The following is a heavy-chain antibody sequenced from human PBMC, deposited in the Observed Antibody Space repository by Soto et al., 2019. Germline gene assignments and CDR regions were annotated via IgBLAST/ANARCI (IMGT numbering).Heavy chain of an antibody. D-gene: IGHD6-19*01. V-gene: IGHV1-46*03. CDR3: ARGGIQWLVQGYYYMDV. Sequence: GASVKVSCKASGYTFTSYYMHWVRQAPGQGLEWMGIIKPSGGSTSYAQKFQGRVTMTRDTSTSTAYMELSSLRSEDTAVYYCARGGIQWLVQGYYYMDVWGKGTTVTVSS. J-gene: IGHJ6*03. CDR2: IKPSGGST. CDR1: GYTFTSYY.